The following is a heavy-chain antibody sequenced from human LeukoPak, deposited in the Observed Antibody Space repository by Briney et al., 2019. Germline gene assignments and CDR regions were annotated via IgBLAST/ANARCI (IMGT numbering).Heavy chain of an antibody. Sequence: ASVKVSCKASGYTFSNYAISWLRQAPGQGLEWMGGIIPVFGTTNYAQKFQGRVTITADKSTSTAYIELSSLRSEDTAVYYCARPRFPYYRLSGADYYYMDVWGKGTTVTVSS. CDR2: IIPVFGTT. V-gene: IGHV1-69*06. CDR3: ARPRFPYYRLSGADYYYMDV. J-gene: IGHJ6*03. D-gene: IGHD3-10*01. CDR1: GYTFSNYA.